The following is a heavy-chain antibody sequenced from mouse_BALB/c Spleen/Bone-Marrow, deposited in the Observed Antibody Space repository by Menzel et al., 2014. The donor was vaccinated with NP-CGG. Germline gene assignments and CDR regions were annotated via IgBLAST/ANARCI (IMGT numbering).Heavy chain of an antibody. CDR1: GFNIKDYY. J-gene: IGHJ4*01. V-gene: IGHV14-4*02. CDR3: SDVSLYALDY. CDR2: IDPENGDT. D-gene: IGHD1-1*01. Sequence: EVQLQQSGAELVRSGASVKLSCTASGFNIKDYYIHWVKQRPEQGMEWIGWIDPENGDTEYAPKFQGKATMTADTSSNTVYLQLSSLTSVDTGVYYCSDVSLYALDYWGQGTSGTVSS.